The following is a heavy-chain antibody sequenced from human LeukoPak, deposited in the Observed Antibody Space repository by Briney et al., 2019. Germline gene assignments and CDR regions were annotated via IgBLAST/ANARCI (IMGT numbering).Heavy chain of an antibody. D-gene: IGHD3-22*01. CDR3: AKVIYYYDSSGYRRLSWFDP. Sequence: SGGSLRLSCAASGFTFSSYAMSWVRQAPGKGLEWVSGISGSGGSTYYADSVKGRFTISRDNSKNTLYLQMNSLRAEDTAVYYCAKVIYYYDSSGYRRLSWFDPWGQGTLVTVSS. J-gene: IGHJ5*02. CDR2: ISGSGGST. CDR1: GFTFSSYA. V-gene: IGHV3-23*01.